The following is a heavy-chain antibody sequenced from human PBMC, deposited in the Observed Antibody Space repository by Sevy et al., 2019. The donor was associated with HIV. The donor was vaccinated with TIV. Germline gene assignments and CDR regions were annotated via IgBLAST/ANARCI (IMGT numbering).Heavy chain of an antibody. J-gene: IGHJ3*02. D-gene: IGHD2-21*02. CDR2: IIPIFGTA. V-gene: IGHV1-69*13. CDR3: ARAPHGGGDFILDAFDI. Sequence: ASVKVSCKASGGTFSSYAISWVRQAPGQGLEWMGGIIPIFGTANYAQKFQGRVTITADESTGTAYMELSSLRSEDTAVYYCARAPHGGGDFILDAFDIWGQGTMVTVSS. CDR1: GGTFSSYA.